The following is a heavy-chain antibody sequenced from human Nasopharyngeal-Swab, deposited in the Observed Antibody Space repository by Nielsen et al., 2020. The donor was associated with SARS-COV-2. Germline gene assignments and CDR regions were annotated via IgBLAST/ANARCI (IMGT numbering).Heavy chain of an antibody. J-gene: IGHJ3*01. D-gene: IGHD3-22*01. CDR3: ARDPSYDSSGFRV. CDR2: IWYDGSNK. V-gene: IGHV3-33*01. Sequence: WIRQPPWKGLEWVAVIWYDGSNKYYADSVKGRFTISRDNSKNTLYLQMNSLRAEDTAVYYCARDPSYDSSGFRVWGQGTMVTVSS.